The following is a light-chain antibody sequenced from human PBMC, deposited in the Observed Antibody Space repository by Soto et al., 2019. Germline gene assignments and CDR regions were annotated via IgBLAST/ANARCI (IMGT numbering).Light chain of an antibody. CDR1: QSISSY. CDR3: QHTYSTLTP. V-gene: IGKV1-39*01. J-gene: IGKJ5*01. CDR2: AAS. Sequence: DIQMSQSPSTLCASVGDRVTITCRASQSISSYLNWYQQKPGKAPKLLIYAASSLQSGVPSRFSGSGSGTDFTLTISSLQPEDFATYYCQHTYSTLTPSGQGTRLDVK.